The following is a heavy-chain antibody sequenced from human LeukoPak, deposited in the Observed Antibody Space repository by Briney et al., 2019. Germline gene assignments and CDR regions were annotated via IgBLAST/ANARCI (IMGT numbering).Heavy chain of an antibody. CDR3: AILPLYDLWSGRDPGYMDV. CDR2: IKQDGSEE. J-gene: IGHJ6*03. Sequence: SGGSLRLSCAASGFTFSSYWMSWVRQAPGKGLEWVANIKQDGSEEYYVDSVKGRFTISRDNAKNSLYLQMNSLRAEDTAVYYCAILPLYDLWSGRDPGYMDVWGKGTTVTVSS. V-gene: IGHV3-7*01. CDR1: GFTFSSYW. D-gene: IGHD3-3*01.